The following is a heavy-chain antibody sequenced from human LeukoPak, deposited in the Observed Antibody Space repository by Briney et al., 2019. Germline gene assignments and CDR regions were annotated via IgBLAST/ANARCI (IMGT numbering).Heavy chain of an antibody. D-gene: IGHD2-15*01. J-gene: IGHJ4*02. Sequence: PGGSLRLSCAAPGFTFSPYAMSWVRQAPGKGLEWVSNISGSGRGSNTYYADSVKGRFTISRDNSKNTLYLQMNSLRAEDTAVYYCAKSGLNRFDYWGQGTLVTVSS. V-gene: IGHV3-23*01. CDR2: ISGSGRGSNT. CDR1: GFTFSPYA. CDR3: AKSGLNRFDY.